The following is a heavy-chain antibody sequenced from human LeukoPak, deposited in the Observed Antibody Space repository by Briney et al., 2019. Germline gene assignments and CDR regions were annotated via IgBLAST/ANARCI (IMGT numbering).Heavy chain of an antibody. CDR2: IKQDGSGK. Sequence: PGGSLRLSCAASGFTFSDYDMLWVRQAPGKGLEWVANIKQDGSGKYYVDSVKGRFTISRDNAKNSLYLQMNSLRAEDTAVYYCGIAAAKNYFDYWGQGTLVTVSS. D-gene: IGHD6-13*01. V-gene: IGHV3-7*01. J-gene: IGHJ4*02. CDR1: GFTFSDYD. CDR3: GIAAAKNYFDY.